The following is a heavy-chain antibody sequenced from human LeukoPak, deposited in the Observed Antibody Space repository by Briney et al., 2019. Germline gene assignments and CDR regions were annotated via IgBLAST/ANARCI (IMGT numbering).Heavy chain of an antibody. V-gene: IGHV1-46*01. J-gene: IGHJ6*02. CDR2: INPSGGST. Sequence: ASVKVSCKASGYTFTSYYMHWVRQAPGQGLEWMGIINPSGGSTSYAQKFQGRVTMTRDTSTSTVYMELSSLRSEDTAVYYCASLLIPIPDYYYGMDVWGQGTTVTVSS. CDR3: ASLLIPIPDYYYGMDV. D-gene: IGHD2-8*01. CDR1: GYTFTSYY.